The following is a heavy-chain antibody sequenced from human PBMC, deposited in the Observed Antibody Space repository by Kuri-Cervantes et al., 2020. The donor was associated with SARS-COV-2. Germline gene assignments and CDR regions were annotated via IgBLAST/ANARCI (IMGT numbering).Heavy chain of an antibody. V-gene: IGHV1-69*05. Sequence: SVKVSCKASGGTFSSYAISWVRQAPGQGLEWMGGIIPIFGTANYAQKLQGRVTMTTDTSTSTAYMELRSLRSDDTAVYYCARGRDYDFWSGYPPVLYAFDIWGQGTMVTVSS. CDR2: IIPIFGTA. CDR1: GGTFSSYA. CDR3: ARGRDYDFWSGYPPVLYAFDI. D-gene: IGHD3-3*01. J-gene: IGHJ3*02.